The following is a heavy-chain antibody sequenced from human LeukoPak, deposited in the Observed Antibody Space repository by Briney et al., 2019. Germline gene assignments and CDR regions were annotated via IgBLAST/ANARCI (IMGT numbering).Heavy chain of an antibody. D-gene: IGHD3-3*01. J-gene: IGHJ4*02. CDR1: GFTFSSYA. V-gene: IGHV3-23*01. CDR2: ISGSGSST. CDR3: ARDEWRGPYY. Sequence: GGSLRLSCAASGFTFSSYAMSWVRQAPGKGLEWVSTISGSGSSTYYADSVKGRFTISRDNSKNTVYLQMNSLRAEDTAVYYCARDEWRGPYYWGQGTLVTVSS.